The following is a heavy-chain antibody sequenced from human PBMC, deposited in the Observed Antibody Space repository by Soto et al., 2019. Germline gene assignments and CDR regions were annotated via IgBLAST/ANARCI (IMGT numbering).Heavy chain of an antibody. CDR1: GGSFSGYC. CDR3: ARAIYYYGMDV. J-gene: IGHJ6*02. CDR2: INHSGST. V-gene: IGHV4-34*01. Sequence: SETLSLTCAVYGGSFSGYCWSWIRQPPGKGLEWIGEINHSGSTNYNPSLKSRVTISVDTSKNQFSLKLSSVTAADTAVYYCARAIYYYGMDVWGQGTTVTVSS.